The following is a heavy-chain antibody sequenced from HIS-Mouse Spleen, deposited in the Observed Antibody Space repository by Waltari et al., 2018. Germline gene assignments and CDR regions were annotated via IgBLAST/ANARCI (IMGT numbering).Heavy chain of an antibody. Sequence: QLQLQESGPGLVKPSETLSLTCTVSGGSISSSSYYWGWIRQPPGKGLEGIGSSYYSGSTHYTPSLKSRVTIAVYTSTNQFPLKLSSVTAAETAVYYCAREIPYSSSWYDWYFDLWGRGTLVTVSS. CDR1: GGSISSSSYY. V-gene: IGHV4-39*07. D-gene: IGHD6-13*01. J-gene: IGHJ2*01. CDR2: SYYSGST. CDR3: AREIPYSSSWYDWYFDL.